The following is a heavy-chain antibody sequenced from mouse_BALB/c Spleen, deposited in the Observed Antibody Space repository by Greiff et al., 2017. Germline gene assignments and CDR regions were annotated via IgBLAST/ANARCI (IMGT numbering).Heavy chain of an antibody. CDR2: IDPSDSYT. CDR3: ARRGITTVVEGDFDY. Sequence: QVQLQQPGAELVKPGASVKLSCKASGYTFTSYWMHWVKQRPGQGLEWIGEIDPSDSYTNYNQKFKGKATLTVDKSSSTAYMQLSSLTSEDSAVYYCARRGITTVVEGDFDYWGQGTTLTVSS. V-gene: IGHV1-69*02. CDR1: GYTFTSYW. D-gene: IGHD1-1*01. J-gene: IGHJ2*01.